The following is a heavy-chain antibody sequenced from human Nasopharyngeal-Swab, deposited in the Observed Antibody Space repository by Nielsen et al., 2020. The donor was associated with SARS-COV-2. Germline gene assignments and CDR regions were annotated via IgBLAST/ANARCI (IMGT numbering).Heavy chain of an antibody. CDR2: IRSKGNNYAT. J-gene: IGHJ4*02. CDR1: GFTFSDSA. CDR3: TRCGGGCYSGRDY. V-gene: IGHV3-73*01. Sequence: GESLKISCAASGFTFSDSAIHWVRQASGEGLEWVARIRSKGNNYATAYSASVKGMFIIFRDDPTNTAYLQMNSLKTEDTAMYYCTRCGGGCYSGRDYWGQGTLVTVSS. D-gene: IGHD2-15*01.